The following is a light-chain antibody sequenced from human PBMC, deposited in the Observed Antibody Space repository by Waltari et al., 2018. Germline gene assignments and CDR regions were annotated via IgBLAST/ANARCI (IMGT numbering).Light chain of an antibody. CDR3: SSYRSSNTLE. CDR2: EVS. Sequence: QSALTQPASVSGSPGQSITISCTGTSSDVGGYDYVSWYQQHPGQAPQRMIYEVSYRPSGVSNRFAGSKSGNTASLTISGLQAEDEADYYCSSYRSSNTLEFGGGTKLTVL. CDR1: SSDVGGYDY. J-gene: IGLJ3*02. V-gene: IGLV2-14*01.